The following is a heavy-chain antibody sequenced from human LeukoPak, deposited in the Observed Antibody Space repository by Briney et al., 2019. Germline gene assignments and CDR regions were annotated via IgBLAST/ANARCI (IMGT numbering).Heavy chain of an antibody. V-gene: IGHV1-2*02. CDR2: INPNSGGT. CDR3: ARGMDGDSTFEYDY. J-gene: IGHJ4*02. Sequence: ASVKVSCKASGYTFTGYYMHWVRQAPGQGLEWMGWINPNSGGTSYAQKFQGRVTMTRDTSSSTAYMELSRLRSDDTAVYYCARGMDGDSTFEYDYWGQGTLVTVSS. CDR1: GYTFTGYY. D-gene: IGHD4-17*01.